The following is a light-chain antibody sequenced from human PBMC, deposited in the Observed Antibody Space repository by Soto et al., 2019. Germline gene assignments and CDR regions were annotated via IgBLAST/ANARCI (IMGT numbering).Light chain of an antibody. Sequence: QSALTQPASVSGSPGQSITISCTGTSSDVGAYNYVSWYQQYPGKAPKLKIYEVSNRPSGVSNRFSGSKSGNTAALTISGLQAEDEANYYCISYISSNTWVFGGGTKPTVL. CDR1: SSDVGAYNY. J-gene: IGLJ3*02. V-gene: IGLV2-14*01. CDR2: EVS. CDR3: ISYISSNTWV.